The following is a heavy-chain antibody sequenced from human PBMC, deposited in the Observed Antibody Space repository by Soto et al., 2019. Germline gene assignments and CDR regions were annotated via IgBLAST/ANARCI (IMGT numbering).Heavy chain of an antibody. CDR3: ARAGAALVRGSIGGFDY. J-gene: IGHJ4*02. CDR1: GGAFNGYY. CDR2: INHSGTV. Sequence: QVHLQQWGAGLLKPSETLSLTCAVKGGAFNGYYWTWIRQSPGKGLQWIGEINHSGTVDYNPSLKSRVIFSIDTSKKQFSLTRTSVTAADTAVYYCARAGAALVRGSIGGFDYWGQGTLVTVSS. V-gene: IGHV4-34*01. D-gene: IGHD3-10*01.